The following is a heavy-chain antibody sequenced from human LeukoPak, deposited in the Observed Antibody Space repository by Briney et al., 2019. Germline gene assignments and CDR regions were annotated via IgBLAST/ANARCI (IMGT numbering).Heavy chain of an antibody. CDR3: ARDAFGSIAAQRFDP. V-gene: IGHV3-30-3*01. CDR2: ISYDGSNK. J-gene: IGHJ5*02. D-gene: IGHD6-6*01. Sequence: GGSLRLSCAASGFSFNSYPMHWVRQAPGKGLEWVAVISYDGSNKYYADSVKGRFTISRDNSKNTLYLQMNSLRAEDTAVYYCARDAFGSIAAQRFDPWGQGTLVTVSS. CDR1: GFSFNSYP.